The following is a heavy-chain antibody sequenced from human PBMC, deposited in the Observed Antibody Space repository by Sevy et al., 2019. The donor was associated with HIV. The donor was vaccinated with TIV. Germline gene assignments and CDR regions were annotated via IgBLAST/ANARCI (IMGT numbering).Heavy chain of an antibody. J-gene: IGHJ2*01. D-gene: IGHD6-13*01. Sequence: GGSLRLSCAASGFTFDDFAMHWVRQSPGKGLEWVSGINWNSGRTEYAVSVKGRFTISRHNTKDSLYLQMHSLRHEDTAFYYCAKDRAASGPGWYFDLWGRGTLVTVSS. CDR1: GFTFDDFA. CDR2: INWNSGRT. CDR3: AKDRAASGPGWYFDL. V-gene: IGHV3-9*01.